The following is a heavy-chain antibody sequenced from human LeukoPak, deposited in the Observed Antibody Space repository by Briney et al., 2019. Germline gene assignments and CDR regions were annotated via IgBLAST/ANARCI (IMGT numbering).Heavy chain of an antibody. J-gene: IGHJ4*02. V-gene: IGHV1-2*06. CDR2: INPNSGGT. CDR1: GYTFTGYY. CDR3: ARIAAVDLSD. Sequence: GAAVKVSRKASGYTFTGYYMHWVRQAPGQGLEWMGRINPNSGGTNYAQKFQGRVTMTRDTSISTAYMELSRLRSDDTAVYYCARIAAVDLSDWGQGTLVTVSS. D-gene: IGHD6-13*01.